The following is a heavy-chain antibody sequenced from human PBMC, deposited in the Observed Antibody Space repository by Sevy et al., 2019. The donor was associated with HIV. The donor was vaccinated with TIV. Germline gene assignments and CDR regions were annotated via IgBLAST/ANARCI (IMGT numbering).Heavy chain of an antibody. CDR3: VRDTSYGDPYCFDY. V-gene: IGHV3-48*01. J-gene: IGHJ4*02. D-gene: IGHD4-17*01. CDR1: GFTFGSYT. CDR2: ISVSSGTV. Sequence: GGSLRLSCAVSGFTFGSYTMNWVRQAPGRGLEWLSYISVSSGTVYYADSVKGRFTISRDNAKNSLYLQMNSLRAEDSAVYYCVRDTSYGDPYCFDYWGQGTLVTVSS.